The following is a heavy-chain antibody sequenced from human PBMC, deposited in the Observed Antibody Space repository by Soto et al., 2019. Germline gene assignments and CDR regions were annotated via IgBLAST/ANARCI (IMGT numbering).Heavy chain of an antibody. CDR3: ASGSLMVRGLIRHSTYYYMDV. Sequence: KASETLSLTCTVSGGSISSYYWSWIRQPPGKGLEWIRYIYYSGSTNYNPSLKSRVTISVDTSKNQFSLKLSSVTAADTAVYYCASGSLMVRGLIRHSTYYYMDVWGKGTTVTVSS. V-gene: IGHV4-59*01. J-gene: IGHJ6*03. CDR1: GGSISSYY. CDR2: IYYSGST. D-gene: IGHD3-10*01.